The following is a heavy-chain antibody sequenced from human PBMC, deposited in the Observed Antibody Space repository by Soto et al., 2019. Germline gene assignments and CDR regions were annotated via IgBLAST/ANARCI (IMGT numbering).Heavy chain of an antibody. CDR1: GYTFTSYG. CDR3: ARVETNYYYYGMDV. J-gene: IGHJ6*02. V-gene: IGHV1-18*04. CDR2: ISAYNGNT. Sequence: GASVKVSCKASGYTFTSYGISWVRQAPGQGLEWMGWISAYNGNTNYARKLQGRVTMTTDTSTSTAYMELRSLRSDDTAVYYCARVETNYYYYGMDVWGQGTTVTVS. D-gene: IGHD1-1*01.